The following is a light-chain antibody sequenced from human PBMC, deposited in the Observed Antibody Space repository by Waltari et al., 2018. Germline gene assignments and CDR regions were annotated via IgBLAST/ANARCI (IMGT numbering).Light chain of an antibody. CDR1: PGPVTYIHY. J-gene: IGLJ3*02. CDR2: STN. CDR3: LLYFGGVRV. V-gene: IGLV7-43*01. Sequence: QTVVTQEPSLTVSPGGTVTLTCTSSPGPVTYIHYVNWLQQKPEQAPRTLIYSTNKKHPWTPARFSGSLLGGKAALTLSGVQPEDEAEYYCLLYFGGVRVFGGGTKLTVL.